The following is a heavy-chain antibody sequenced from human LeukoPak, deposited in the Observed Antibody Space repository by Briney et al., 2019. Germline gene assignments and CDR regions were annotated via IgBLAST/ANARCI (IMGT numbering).Heavy chain of an antibody. CDR2: IRYDGSNK. J-gene: IGHJ4*02. D-gene: IGHD2-2*02. CDR1: GFTFSSYG. CDR3: AKVPYCSTTSCYREPLDY. V-gene: IGHV3-30*02. Sequence: AGGSLRLSCAASGFTFSSYGMHWVRQAPGKGLEWVAFIRYDGSNKYYADSVKGRFTISRDNPKNTLYLQMNSLRPEDSAVYYCAKVPYCSTTSCYREPLDYWGQGTLVTVSS.